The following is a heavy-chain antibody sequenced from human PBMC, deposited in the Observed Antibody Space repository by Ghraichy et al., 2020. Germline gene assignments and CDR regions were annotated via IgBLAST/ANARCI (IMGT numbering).Heavy chain of an antibody. J-gene: IGHJ4*02. CDR2: IKQDGSEK. Sequence: GGSLRLSCAASGFTFSSYWMSWVRQAPGKGLEWVANIKQDGSEKYYVDSVKGRFTISRDNAKNSLYLQMNSLRAEDTAVYYCAREGATVVTAILFDYWGQGTLVTVSS. V-gene: IGHV3-7*01. CDR1: GFTFSSYW. CDR3: AREGATVVTAILFDY. D-gene: IGHD2-21*02.